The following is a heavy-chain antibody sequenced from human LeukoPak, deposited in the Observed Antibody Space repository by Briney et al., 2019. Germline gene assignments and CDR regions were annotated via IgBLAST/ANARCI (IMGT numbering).Heavy chain of an antibody. J-gene: IGHJ4*02. D-gene: IGHD6-19*01. CDR2: ISWNSGSI. CDR1: GFTFDDYA. V-gene: IGHV3-9*01. Sequence: PGRSLRLSCAASGFTFDDYAMHWVRHAPGKGLEWVSGISWNSGSIGYADSVKGRFTISRDNAKNTLYLQMNSLRTEDTAVYYCARRWAVAAVDYWGQGTLVTVSS. CDR3: ARRWAVAAVDY.